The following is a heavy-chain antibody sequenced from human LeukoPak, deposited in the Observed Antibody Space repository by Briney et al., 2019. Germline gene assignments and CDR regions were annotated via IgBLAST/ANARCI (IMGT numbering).Heavy chain of an antibody. CDR2: ISGSGGST. CDR1: GFTFSSYA. Sequence: GGSLRLSCAASGFTFSSYAMSWVRQAPGKGLEWVSAISGSGGSTYYADSVKGRFTISRDNSKSTLYLQMNSLRAEDTVVYYCAKDRDRPFFDYWGQGTLVTVSS. J-gene: IGHJ4*02. CDR3: AKDRDRPFFDY. V-gene: IGHV3-23*01.